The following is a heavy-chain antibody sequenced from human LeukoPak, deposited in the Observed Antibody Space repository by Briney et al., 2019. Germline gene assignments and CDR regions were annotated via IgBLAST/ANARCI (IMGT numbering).Heavy chain of an antibody. CDR1: GFTFNASA. J-gene: IGHJ4*02. Sequence: GGSLKLSCAASGFTFNASAMHWVRQTSGKGLEWVGRIRSKDKNYATAYAASVTGRFTISRDDSKNTAYLQMNSLKTEDTAVYYCIRHTGDYWGQGTLVTVSS. CDR2: IRSKDKNYAT. CDR3: IRHTGDY. V-gene: IGHV3-73*01. D-gene: IGHD4-11*01.